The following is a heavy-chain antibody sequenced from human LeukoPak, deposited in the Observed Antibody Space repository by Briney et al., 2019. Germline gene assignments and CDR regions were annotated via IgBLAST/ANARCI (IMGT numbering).Heavy chain of an antibody. J-gene: IGHJ4*02. CDR3: ARDLNYGGKLD. V-gene: IGHV1-46*01. CDR1: GYTFTSYY. CDR2: INPSGGST. D-gene: IGHD4-23*01. Sequence: ASVKVSCKASGYTFTSYYMHWVRQAPGQGLEWRGLINPSGGSTSYAQKFQGRVTMTRDTSTSTVYMELSSLRSEDTAVYYCARDLNYGGKLDWGQGTLVTVSS.